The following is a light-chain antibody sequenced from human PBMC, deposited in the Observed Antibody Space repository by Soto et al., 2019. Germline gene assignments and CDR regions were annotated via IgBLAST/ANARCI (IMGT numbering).Light chain of an antibody. V-gene: IGLV2-14*01. CDR2: DVT. J-gene: IGLJ2*01. CDR1: SSDVGAYNY. Sequence: QSVLTQPASVSGSPGQSITISCTATSSDVGAYNYVSWYQQHPGKAPKLMIYDVTNRPSGVSNRFSGSKSGNTASLTISGLQAEDDADYYCSSYTSISTVVFGGGTKLTVL. CDR3: SSYTSISTVV.